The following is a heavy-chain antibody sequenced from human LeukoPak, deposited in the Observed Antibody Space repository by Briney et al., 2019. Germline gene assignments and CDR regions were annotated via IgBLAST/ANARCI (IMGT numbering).Heavy chain of an antibody. Sequence: SETLSLTCTVSGGSTSGRYWTWIRQPPGKGLEWIGYIHYDGRTNYNPSFKRRVIISLDTSNNQFSLNLKSVTAADTAAYYCARLVNYGYSDYWGQGTLVTVSS. CDR2: IHYDGRT. CDR3: ARLVNYGYSDY. V-gene: IGHV4-59*11. J-gene: IGHJ4*02. CDR1: GGSTSGRY. D-gene: IGHD3-22*01.